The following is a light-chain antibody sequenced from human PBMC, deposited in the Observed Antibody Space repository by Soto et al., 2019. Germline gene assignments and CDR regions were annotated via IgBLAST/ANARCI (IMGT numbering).Light chain of an antibody. V-gene: IGKV3-15*01. Sequence: EIVMTQSPATLSVSPGERATLSCRASQSISSNLAWFQQKPGQAPRLLIYGASTRATGIPARFSGSGSGTEFTLIINSLQSEEFAVYFCQQYKNWPPWTFGRGTKVEIK. CDR3: QQYKNWPPWT. CDR2: GAS. J-gene: IGKJ1*01. CDR1: QSISSN.